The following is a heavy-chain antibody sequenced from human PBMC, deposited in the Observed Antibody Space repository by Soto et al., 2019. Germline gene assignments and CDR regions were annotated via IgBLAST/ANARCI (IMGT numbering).Heavy chain of an antibody. Sequence: GGSLRLSCAASGFTFSSYAMHWVRQAPGKGLEWVAVISYDGSNKYYADSVKGRFTISRDNSKNTLYLQMNSLRAEDTAVDYCARDFVPGVGFGCSGGSCYAGTEYFQHWGQGTLVTVSS. J-gene: IGHJ1*01. V-gene: IGHV3-30-3*01. CDR3: ARDFVPGVGFGCSGGSCYAGTEYFQH. CDR1: GFTFSSYA. CDR2: ISYDGSNK. D-gene: IGHD2-15*01.